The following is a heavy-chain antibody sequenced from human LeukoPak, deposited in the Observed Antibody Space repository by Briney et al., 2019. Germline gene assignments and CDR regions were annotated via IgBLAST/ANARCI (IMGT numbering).Heavy chain of an antibody. CDR2: INPNSGGT. D-gene: IGHD2-2*01. V-gene: IGHV1-2*02. CDR1: GYTFTSYG. Sequence: GASVKVSCKASGYTFTSYGISWVRQAPGQGLEWMGWINPNSGGTNYAQKFQGRVTMTRDTSISTAYMELSRLRSDDTAVYYCARGYQLPYYYYYYMDVWGKGTTVTVSS. CDR3: ARGYQLPYYYYYYMDV. J-gene: IGHJ6*03.